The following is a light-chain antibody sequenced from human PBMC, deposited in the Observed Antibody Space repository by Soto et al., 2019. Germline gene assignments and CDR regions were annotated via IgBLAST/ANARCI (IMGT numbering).Light chain of an antibody. J-gene: IGLJ3*02. CDR2: EVS. V-gene: IGLV2-14*01. CDR3: SSYPGHRWV. CDR1: SSDFGGYNY. Sequence: QSALTQPASVSGSPGQSITISCTGTSSDFGGYNYVSWYQQYPNTAPKLIIYEVSNRPSGVSNRVSGSKSGNTASLTISGLQAVDEAEYYCSSYPGHRWVFGGGTKLTVL.